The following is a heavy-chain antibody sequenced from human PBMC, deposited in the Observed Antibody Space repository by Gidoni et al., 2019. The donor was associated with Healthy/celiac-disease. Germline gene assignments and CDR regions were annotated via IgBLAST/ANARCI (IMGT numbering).Heavy chain of an antibody. J-gene: IGHJ4*02. Sequence: QLQLQESGPGLVKPSQTLSLTCAVSGGSISSGGYSWSWIRQPPGKGLEWIGYIYHSGSTYYNPSLKSRVTISVDRSKNQFSLKLSSVTAANTAVYYCARVQSYYFDYWGQGTLVTVSS. CDR2: IYHSGST. D-gene: IGHD1-1*01. CDR1: GGSISSGGYS. V-gene: IGHV4-30-2*01. CDR3: ARVQSYYFDY.